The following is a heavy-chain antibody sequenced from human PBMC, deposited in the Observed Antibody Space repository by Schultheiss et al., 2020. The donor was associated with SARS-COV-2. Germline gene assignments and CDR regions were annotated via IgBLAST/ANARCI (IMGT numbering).Heavy chain of an antibody. D-gene: IGHD6-19*01. CDR3: AKGGLQWLDYYFDY. CDR1: GFTFSSYW. J-gene: IGHJ4*02. Sequence: GGSLRLSCAASGFTFSSYWMSWVRQAPGKGLEWVSLISGDGGSTYYADSVKGRFTISRDNSKNSLYLQMNSLRTEDTALYYCAKGGLQWLDYYFDYWGQGTLVTVSS. V-gene: IGHV3-43*02. CDR2: ISGDGGST.